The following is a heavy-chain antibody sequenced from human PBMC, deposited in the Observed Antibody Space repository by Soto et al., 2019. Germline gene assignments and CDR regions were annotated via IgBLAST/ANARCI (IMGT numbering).Heavy chain of an antibody. CDR2: INHSGST. D-gene: IGHD3-3*01. J-gene: IGHJ6*02. Sequence: SETLSLTCAVYGGSFSGYYWSWIRQPPGKGLEWIGEINHSGSTNYNPSLKSRVTISVDTSKNQFSLKLSSVTAADTAVYYCARFPVYDFWSGEPHEYGMDVWGQGTTVTVSS. V-gene: IGHV4-34*01. CDR1: GGSFSGYY. CDR3: ARFPVYDFWSGEPHEYGMDV.